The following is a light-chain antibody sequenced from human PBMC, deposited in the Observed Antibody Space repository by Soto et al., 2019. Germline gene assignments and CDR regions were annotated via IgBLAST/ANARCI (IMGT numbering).Light chain of an antibody. CDR3: QQRYNWPWT. CDR2: DAS. Sequence: EIVLTQSPGILSLSPGERSTLSCRASQSIRNFLAWYQQKPGQAPRLLIYDASNRASGIPPRFSGSGSGTDFTLAISGLEPEDLAVYYCQQRYNWPWTFGQGTKVDNK. J-gene: IGKJ1*01. V-gene: IGKV3-11*01. CDR1: QSIRNF.